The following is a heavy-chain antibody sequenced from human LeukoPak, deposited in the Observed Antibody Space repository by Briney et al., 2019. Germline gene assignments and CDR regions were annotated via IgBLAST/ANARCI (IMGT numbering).Heavy chain of an antibody. D-gene: IGHD5-24*01. CDR1: GGTFSSYA. J-gene: IGHJ4*02. V-gene: IGHV1-69*13. CDR2: IIPIFGTA. Sequence: SVRVSCKASGGTFSSYAISWVRQAPGQGLEWMGGIIPIFGTANYAQKFQGRVTITADESTSTAYMELSSLRSEDTAVYYCATPGRDGYNWDYFDYWGQGTPVTVSS. CDR3: ATPGRDGYNWDYFDY.